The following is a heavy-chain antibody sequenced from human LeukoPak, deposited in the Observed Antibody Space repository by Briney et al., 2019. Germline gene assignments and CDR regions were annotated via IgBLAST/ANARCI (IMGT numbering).Heavy chain of an antibody. V-gene: IGHV4-59*01. CDR3: ARGSSGWYSYPFDY. CDR1: GGSISSYY. J-gene: IGHJ4*02. Sequence: SETLSLTCTVSGGSISSYYWSWIRQPPGKGLEWIGYIYYSGSTNYNPSLKSRVTISVDTSKNQFSLKLSSVTAADTAVYYCARGSSGWYSYPFDYWGQGTLVTVSS. D-gene: IGHD6-19*01. CDR2: IYYSGST.